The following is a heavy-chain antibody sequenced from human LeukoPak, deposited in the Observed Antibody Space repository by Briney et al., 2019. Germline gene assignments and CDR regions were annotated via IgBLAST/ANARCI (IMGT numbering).Heavy chain of an antibody. CDR2: IYYSGST. V-gene: IGHV4-39*02. Sequence: SETLSLTCTVSGGSISSSSYYWGWIRQPPGKGLEWIGSIYYSGSTYYNPSLKSRVTISVDTSKNQFSLKLSSVTAADTAVYYCARDGGAPYVWGSYRYVYFDYWGQGTLVTVSS. CDR1: GGSISSSSYY. CDR3: ARDGGAPYVWGSYRYVYFDY. J-gene: IGHJ4*02. D-gene: IGHD3-16*02.